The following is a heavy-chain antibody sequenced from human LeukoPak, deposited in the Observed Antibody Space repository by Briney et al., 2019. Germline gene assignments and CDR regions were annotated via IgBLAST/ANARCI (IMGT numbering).Heavy chain of an antibody. J-gene: IGHJ4*02. CDR1: GFTFSNYG. CDR2: ISYDGSNK. Sequence: GGSLRLSCSASGFTFSNYGMHWVRQAPGKGLEWVAVISYDGSNKYYADSVKGRFTISRDNSKNTLYLQMNSLRAEDTAVYYCASAAGYWGQGTLVTVSS. CDR3: ASAAGY. D-gene: IGHD6-13*01. V-gene: IGHV3-30*03.